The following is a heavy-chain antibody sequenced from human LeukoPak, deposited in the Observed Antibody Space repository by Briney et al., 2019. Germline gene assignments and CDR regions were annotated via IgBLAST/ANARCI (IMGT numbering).Heavy chain of an antibody. CDR1: GFTFSSYA. CDR2: IYTGGST. CDR3: ASLGYYSYGGDV. J-gene: IGHJ6*02. D-gene: IGHD3-3*01. V-gene: IGHV3-66*01. Sequence: GGSLRLSCAASGFTFSSYAMSWVRQAPGKGLEWVSVIYTGGSTYYADSVKDRFTISRDNSKNTLYLQMNSLRAEDTAVYYCASLGYYSYGGDVWGQGTTVTVSS.